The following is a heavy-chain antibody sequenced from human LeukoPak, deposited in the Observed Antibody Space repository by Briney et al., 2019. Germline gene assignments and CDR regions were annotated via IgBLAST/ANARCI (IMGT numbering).Heavy chain of an antibody. V-gene: IGHV4-34*01. CDR3: ARSSSGWSTRGYYYGMDV. CDR1: GGSFSGYY. D-gene: IGHD6-19*01. Sequence: SETLSLTCAVYGGSFSGYYWSWIRQPPGKGLEWIGEINHSGSTNYNPSLKSRVTISVDTSKNQFSLKLSSVTAADTAVYYCARSSSGWSTRGYYYGMDVWGQGTTVTVSS. J-gene: IGHJ6*02. CDR2: INHSGST.